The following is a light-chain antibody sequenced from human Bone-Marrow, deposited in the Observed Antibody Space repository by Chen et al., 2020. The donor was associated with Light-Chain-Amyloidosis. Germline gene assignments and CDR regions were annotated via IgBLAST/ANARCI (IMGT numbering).Light chain of an antibody. CDR2: SDT. V-gene: IGLV3-25*03. J-gene: IGLJ2*01. Sequence: SYELTQPPSVSVSPGQTARITCSGDDLPTKYAYWYQQKPGQAPVLVIHSDTERPSGISERFSGSSSGTTATLTISGVQAEDEADYHCQSADSSGTYEVIFGEGTKLTVL. CDR3: QSADSSGTYEVI. CDR1: DLPTKY.